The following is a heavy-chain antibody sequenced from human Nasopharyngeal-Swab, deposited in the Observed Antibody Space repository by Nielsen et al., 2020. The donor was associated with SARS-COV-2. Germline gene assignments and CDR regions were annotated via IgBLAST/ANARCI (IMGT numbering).Heavy chain of an antibody. CDR1: GFTFSSYW. D-gene: IGHD2-8*01. Sequence: GESLKISCAASGFTFSSYWMSWVRQAPGKGLEWVANIKQDGSEKYYVDSVEGRFTISRDNAKNSLYLQMNSLRAEDTAVYYCARVVGDIVLMVYAIPLGYFDYWGQGTLVTVSS. V-gene: IGHV3-7*01. J-gene: IGHJ4*02. CDR3: ARVVGDIVLMVYAIPLGYFDY. CDR2: IKQDGSEK.